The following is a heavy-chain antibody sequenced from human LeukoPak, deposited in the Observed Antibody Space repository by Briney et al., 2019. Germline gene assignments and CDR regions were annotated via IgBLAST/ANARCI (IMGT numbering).Heavy chain of an antibody. J-gene: IGHJ4*02. CDR2: ISGNGGST. CDR3: AKDREMATIKWDFDY. V-gene: IGHV3-23*01. D-gene: IGHD5-24*01. CDR1: GFTFSSYA. Sequence: GGSLRLSCAASGFTFSSYAMSWVRQAPGKGLEWVSAISGNGGSTYYADSVKGRFTISRDNSKNTLYLQMNSLRAEDTAVYYCAKDREMATIKWDFDYWGQGTLVTVSS.